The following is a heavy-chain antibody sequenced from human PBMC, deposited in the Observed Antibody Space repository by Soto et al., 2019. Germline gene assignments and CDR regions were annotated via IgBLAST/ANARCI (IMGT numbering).Heavy chain of an antibody. V-gene: IGHV3-21*01. CDR2: ISSSSSYI. Sequence: GGSLRLSCAASGFTFSSYSMNWVRQAPGKGLEWVSSISSSSSYIYYADSVKGRFTISRDNAKNSLYLQMNSLRAEDTAVYYCARDQPVFYDFWSGYCDYWGQGTLVTVYS. J-gene: IGHJ4*02. CDR1: GFTFSSYS. D-gene: IGHD3-3*01. CDR3: ARDQPVFYDFWSGYCDY.